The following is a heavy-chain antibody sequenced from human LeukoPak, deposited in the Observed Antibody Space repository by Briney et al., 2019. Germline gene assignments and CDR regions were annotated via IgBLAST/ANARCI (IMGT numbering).Heavy chain of an antibody. CDR2: ISGSGGST. Sequence: AGGSLRLFCAASGFTFSSYAMSWVRQAPGKGLEWVSAISGSGGSTYYADSVKGRFTISRDNSKNTLYLQMNSLGAEDTAVYYCAKLGYCGGDCHLGAFDIWGQGTMVTVSS. J-gene: IGHJ3*02. D-gene: IGHD2-21*02. CDR3: AKLGYCGGDCHLGAFDI. CDR1: GFTFSSYA. V-gene: IGHV3-23*01.